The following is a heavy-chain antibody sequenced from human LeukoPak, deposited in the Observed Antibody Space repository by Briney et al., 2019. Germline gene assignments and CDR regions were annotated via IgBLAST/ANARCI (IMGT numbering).Heavy chain of an antibody. CDR3: ARGETQYMWDYKRNIDF. D-gene: IGHD1-26*01. CDR2: ITYDGRQI. J-gene: IGHJ4*02. V-gene: IGHV3-30*03. Sequence: GGSLRFSCAASRFTFRSYAMHWVRQAPGKGLEWAAVITYDGRQIYYADSVKGRFTISRGNSRNTLHLQMNSLRPEDTAVYYCARGETQYMWDYKRNIDFWGQGTLVTVSS. CDR1: RFTFRSYA.